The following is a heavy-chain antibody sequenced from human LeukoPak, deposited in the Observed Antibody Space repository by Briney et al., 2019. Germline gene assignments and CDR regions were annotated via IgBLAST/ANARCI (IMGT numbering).Heavy chain of an antibody. CDR3: ARDRSSGGSPPNWFDP. J-gene: IGHJ5*02. D-gene: IGHD2-15*01. CDR2: ISSTSGYS. V-gene: IGHV3-11*05. Sequence: GGSLRLSCAASGFTFSDYYMSWIRQAPGKGLGWISYISSTSGYSNYADSVKGRFTISRDNAKNSLYLQMNSLRAEDTAVYYCARDRSSGGSPPNWFDPWGQGTLVTVSS. CDR1: GFTFSDYY.